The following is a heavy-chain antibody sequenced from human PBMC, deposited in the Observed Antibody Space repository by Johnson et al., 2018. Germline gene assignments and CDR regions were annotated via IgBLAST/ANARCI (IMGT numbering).Heavy chain of an antibody. CDR1: GFTFSNAW. D-gene: IGHD2-2*03. V-gene: IGHV3-15*07. J-gene: IGHJ6*03. CDR2: IKSKIDGGTT. Sequence: VQLVESGGGLVKPGGSLRLSCAASGFTFSNAWMNWVRQAPGKGLEWVGRIKSKIDGGTTDYAAPVNGRFAISREDSKNTLYLQINSLKSEDAAVYYCTTGGYCTTTSCFGDYFYYHMDVWGKGTTVTVPS. CDR3: TTGGYCTTTSCFGDYFYYHMDV.